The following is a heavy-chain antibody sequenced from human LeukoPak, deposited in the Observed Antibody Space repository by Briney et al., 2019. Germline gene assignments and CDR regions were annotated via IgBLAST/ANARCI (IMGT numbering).Heavy chain of an antibody. Sequence: PSETLSLTCTVPGGSFSSYCWSWIRQPPGKGLEWIGHIYYSGSTSYNPSLKSRVTISVDTSKSQFALKLSSVTAADTAVYYCARAVPAAFETYFDYWGQGTLVTVSS. CDR1: GGSFSSYC. V-gene: IGHV4-59*01. CDR3: ARAVPAAFETYFDY. CDR2: IYYSGST. J-gene: IGHJ4*02. D-gene: IGHD2-2*01.